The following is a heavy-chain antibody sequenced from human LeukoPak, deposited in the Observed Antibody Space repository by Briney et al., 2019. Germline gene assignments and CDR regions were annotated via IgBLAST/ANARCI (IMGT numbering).Heavy chain of an antibody. V-gene: IGHV3-23*01. CDR3: AKAAAITIFGVVIVNFDY. J-gene: IGHJ4*02. CDR1: GFTFSSYA. CDR2: ISGSGGST. D-gene: IGHD3-3*01. Sequence: PGASLRLSCAASGFTFSSYAMSWVRRAPGKGLEWVSAISGSGGSTYYADSVKGRCTISRDNSKNTLYLQMNSLRAEDTAVYYCAKAAAITIFGVVIVNFDYWGQGTLVTVSS.